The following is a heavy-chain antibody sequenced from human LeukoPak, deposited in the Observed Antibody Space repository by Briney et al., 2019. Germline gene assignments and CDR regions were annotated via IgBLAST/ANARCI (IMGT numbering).Heavy chain of an antibody. D-gene: IGHD6-13*01. Sequence: GGSLRLSCAASGFTFSDYYMSWIRQAPGKGLEGVSYISSSSSYTNYADSVKGRFTISRDNAKNSLYLQMNSLRAEDTAVYYCANLISSSWYYFDYWGQGTLVTVSS. CDR2: ISSSSSYT. CDR3: ANLISSSWYYFDY. CDR1: GFTFSDYY. V-gene: IGHV3-11*03. J-gene: IGHJ4*02.